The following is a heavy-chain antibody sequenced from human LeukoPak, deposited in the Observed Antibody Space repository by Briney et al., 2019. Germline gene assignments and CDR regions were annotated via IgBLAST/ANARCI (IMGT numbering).Heavy chain of an antibody. CDR3: ARGGGYYDSSGYYGDLADY. Sequence: GGSLRLSCAASGFTFSSYSMNWVRQAPGKGLEWVSSISSSSSYIYYADSVKGRFTISRDNAKNSLYLQMNSLRAEDTAVYYCARGGGYYDSSGYYGDLADYWGQGTLVTVSS. D-gene: IGHD3-22*01. J-gene: IGHJ4*02. CDR1: GFTFSSYS. V-gene: IGHV3-21*01. CDR2: ISSSSSYI.